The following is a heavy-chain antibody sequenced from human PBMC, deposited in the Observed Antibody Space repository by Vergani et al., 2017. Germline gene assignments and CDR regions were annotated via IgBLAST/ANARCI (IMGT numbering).Heavy chain of an antibody. CDR2: IKSTFDRGTT. J-gene: IGHJ6*02. CDR3: TTDPRYCGDGSCYWLRDHHYYGMDV. CDR1: GFRFDDYG. D-gene: IGHD2-21*01. Sequence: EVQLVESGGNVVRPGGSLRLSCEVSGFRFDDYGMSWVRQVPGKGLEWVGRIKSTFDRGTTDYAAAAKGRFTISRDDSKNTLFLQMNGLNTEDIGVYYCTTDPRYCGDGSCYWLRDHHYYGMDVWGQGTTVTVSS. V-gene: IGHV3-15*01.